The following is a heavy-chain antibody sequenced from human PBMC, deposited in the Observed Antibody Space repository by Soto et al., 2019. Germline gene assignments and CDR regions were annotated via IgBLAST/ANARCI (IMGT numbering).Heavy chain of an antibody. CDR1: GITFNSSW. CDR3: AGDLGVSTRLKGS. CDR2: INQDGSDK. D-gene: IGHD2-8*01. J-gene: IGHJ5*02. Sequence: GSLSLSCEASGITFNSSWGNWVRRAPGKGLEWVANINQDGSDKYYVDSVKGRFTISRDNVKNTLFLQLNSLRAEDTAIYYCAGDLGVSTRLKGSWGQGTLVTVSS. V-gene: IGHV3-7*03.